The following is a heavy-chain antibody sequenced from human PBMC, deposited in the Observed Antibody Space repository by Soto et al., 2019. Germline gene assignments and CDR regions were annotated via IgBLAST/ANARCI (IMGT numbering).Heavy chain of an antibody. D-gene: IGHD4-17*01. V-gene: IGHV4-39*01. Sequence: SETLSLTCTVSGGSISSSSYYWGWIRHPPGNGLEWIGSIYYSGSTYYNPSLKSRVTISVDTSKNQFSLKLSSVTAADTAVYYCARVSTVTTPYYYYYGMDVWGKGTTVTV. CDR2: IYYSGST. J-gene: IGHJ6*04. CDR3: ARVSTVTTPYYYYYGMDV. CDR1: GGSISSSSYY.